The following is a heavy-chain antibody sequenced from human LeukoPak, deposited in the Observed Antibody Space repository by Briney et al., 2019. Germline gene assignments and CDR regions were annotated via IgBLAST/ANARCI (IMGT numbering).Heavy chain of an antibody. V-gene: IGHV3-21*01. CDR1: VFTFSIYT. CDR3: ARDKRYSSGWYPY. D-gene: IGHD6-19*01. CDR2: ISVSNSYI. J-gene: IGHJ4*02. Sequence: GGSLRLSCAASVFTFSIYTINWVPQAPRKGVEWVSSISVSNSYIDYAESVKCRFTISRDNAKNSLYLQMKSLRAEDTAVYYCARDKRYSSGWYPYWGQGTLVTVSS.